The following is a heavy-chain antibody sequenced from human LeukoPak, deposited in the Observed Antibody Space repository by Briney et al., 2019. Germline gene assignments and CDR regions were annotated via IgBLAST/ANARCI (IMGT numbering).Heavy chain of an antibody. CDR3: TTAGGSGSYYYYYYMDV. D-gene: IGHD3-10*01. J-gene: IGHJ6*03. Sequence: GGSLRLSCAASGFTFSNAWMSWVRQAPGKGLEWVGRIKSKTDGGTTDYAAPVKGRFTISRDDSKNTLYLQMNSLKTEDTAVYYCTTAGGSGSYYYYYYMDVWGKGTTVTISS. CDR1: GFTFSNAW. V-gene: IGHV3-15*01. CDR2: IKSKTDGGTT.